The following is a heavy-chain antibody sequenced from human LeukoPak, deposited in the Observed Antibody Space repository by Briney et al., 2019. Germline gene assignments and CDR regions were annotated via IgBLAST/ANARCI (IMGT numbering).Heavy chain of an antibody. CDR1: GFTFSSYG. J-gene: IGHJ4*02. Sequence: PGGSLRLSCAASGFTFSSYGMHWVRQAPGKGLEWVAFIRYDGSNKYYADSVKGRFTISRDNSKNTLYLQMNSLRAEDTAVYYCAKGPFGSRNTYFDYWGQGTLVTVSS. V-gene: IGHV3-30*02. CDR3: AKGPFGSRNTYFDY. CDR2: IRYDGSNK. D-gene: IGHD1-26*01.